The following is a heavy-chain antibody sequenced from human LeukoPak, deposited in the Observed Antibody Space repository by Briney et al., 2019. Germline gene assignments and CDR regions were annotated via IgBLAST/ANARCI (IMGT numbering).Heavy chain of an antibody. CDR1: GYTFTDYY. CDR3: ATDRRYCSSTSCYSHYFDY. CDR2: VDPEDGET. Sequence: ASVKISCKVSGYTFTDYYMHWVHQAPGKGLEWMGLVDPEDGETIYAEKFQGRVTITADTSTDTAYMELSSLRSEDTAVYYRATDRRYCSSTSCYSHYFDYWGQGTLVTVSS. J-gene: IGHJ4*02. D-gene: IGHD2-2*01. V-gene: IGHV1-69-2*01.